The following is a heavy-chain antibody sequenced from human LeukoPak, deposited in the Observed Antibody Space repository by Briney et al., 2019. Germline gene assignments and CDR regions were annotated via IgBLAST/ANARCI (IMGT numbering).Heavy chain of an antibody. J-gene: IGHJ5*01. Sequence: ASVKVSCQASGYTFTAYYMHWVRQAPGQGLEWMGWINPNSGGTNYGEKFQGRVTMTTDTSLNSAYMELSSLKSDDTALYYCARVSCSGGNCYISNWFDSWGQGSLVTVSS. V-gene: IGHV1-2*02. CDR1: GYTFTAYY. D-gene: IGHD2-15*01. CDR3: ARVSCSGGNCYISNWFDS. CDR2: INPNSGGT.